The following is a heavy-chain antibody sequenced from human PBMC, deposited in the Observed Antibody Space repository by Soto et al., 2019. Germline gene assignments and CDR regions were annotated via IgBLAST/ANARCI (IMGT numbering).Heavy chain of an antibody. J-gene: IGHJ6*03. D-gene: IGHD1-26*01. CDR1: GITFISGI. V-gene: IGHV3-21*01. CDR3: ARDGAYSARPNEAYAT. CDR2: ISSSSSNI. Sequence: PVVSLILSCSVSGITFISGIITGLLQAPVKWVEWVSAISSSSSNIYYADSLKGRFTISRDNAKNSLYLQMNSLRAEDTAVYYCARDGAYSARPNEAYATWGKGPMV.